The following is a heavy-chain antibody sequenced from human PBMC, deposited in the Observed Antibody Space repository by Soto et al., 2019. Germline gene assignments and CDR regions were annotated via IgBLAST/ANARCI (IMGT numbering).Heavy chain of an antibody. Sequence: ASVKVSCKASGYTFTSYFISWVRQAPGQGLEWMGWISAYNGNTNYAQKLQGRVTMTTDTSTSTAYMELRSLRSDDTAVYYCARESFWRGYYQYYFDYWGQGTLVTVSS. J-gene: IGHJ4*02. D-gene: IGHD3-3*01. CDR1: GYTFTSYF. V-gene: IGHV1-18*01. CDR3: ARESFWRGYYQYYFDY. CDR2: ISAYNGNT.